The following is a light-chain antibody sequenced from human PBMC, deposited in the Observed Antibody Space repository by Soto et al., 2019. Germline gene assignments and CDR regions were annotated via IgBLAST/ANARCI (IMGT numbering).Light chain of an antibody. V-gene: IGLV4-69*01. CDR3: QTWGTGIGG. J-gene: IGLJ2*01. Sequence: QPVLTQSPSASASLGASVKLTCTLSSGHSSYAIAWHQQQPEKGPRYLMKLNSDGSHSKGDGIPDRFSGSSSGAERYLTISSLQSEDEADYYWQTWGTGIGGFGGGTKLTVL. CDR2: LNSDGSH. CDR1: SGHSSYA.